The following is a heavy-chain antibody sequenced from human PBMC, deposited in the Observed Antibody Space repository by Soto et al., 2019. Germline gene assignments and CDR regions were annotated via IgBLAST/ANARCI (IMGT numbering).Heavy chain of an antibody. Sequence: EVQLVESGGGLVQPGGSLRLSCAASGFTVSSNYMSWVRQAPGKGLEWVSVIYSGGSTYYADSVKGRFTISRDNSKNTLYLQMNSLRAEDTAVYYCARAPAPRFGELFFFDYWGQGTLVTVSS. CDR1: GFTVSSNY. CDR2: IYSGGST. CDR3: ARAPAPRFGELFFFDY. D-gene: IGHD3-10*01. V-gene: IGHV3-66*01. J-gene: IGHJ4*02.